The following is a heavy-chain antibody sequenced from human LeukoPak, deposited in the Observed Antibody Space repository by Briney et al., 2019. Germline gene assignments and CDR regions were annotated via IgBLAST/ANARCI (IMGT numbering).Heavy chain of an antibody. V-gene: IGHV1-8*01. CDR1: GYTFTSYD. D-gene: IGHD4-17*01. Sequence: GASVKVSCEASGYTFTSYDINRVRQATGQGLEWMGWMNCNSGNTGYAQKFQGRVTMTTDTSTSTAYMELRSLRSDDTAVYYCARIKYGDSGYYYYYGMDVWGQGTTVTVSS. CDR2: MNCNSGNT. CDR3: ARIKYGDSGYYYYYGMDV. J-gene: IGHJ6*02.